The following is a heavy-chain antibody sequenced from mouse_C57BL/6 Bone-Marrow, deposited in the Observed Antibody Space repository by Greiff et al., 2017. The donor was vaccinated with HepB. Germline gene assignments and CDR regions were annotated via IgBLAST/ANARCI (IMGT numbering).Heavy chain of an antibody. Sequence: VQLQQSGAELVRPGTSVKLSCKASGYTFTSYWMHWVKQRPGQGLEWIGVIDPSDSYTNYNQKFKGKATLTVDTSSSTAYMQLSSLTSEDSAVYYCARPYYSTFYAMDYWGQGTSVTVSS. CDR3: ARPYYSTFYAMDY. CDR2: IDPSDSYT. V-gene: IGHV1-59*01. J-gene: IGHJ4*01. CDR1: GYTFTSYW. D-gene: IGHD2-5*01.